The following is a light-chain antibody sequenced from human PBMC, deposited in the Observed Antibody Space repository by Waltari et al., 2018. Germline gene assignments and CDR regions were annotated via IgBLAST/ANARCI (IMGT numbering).Light chain of an antibody. CDR3: CSYATSSPWV. J-gene: IGLJ3*02. Sequence: QSALTQPASVSGSPGQSITISCTGASSSIGDSNVVSWHQQQPGKAPKLMIYEGDKRPSGVSNRFSGSKSGNMASLTISGLQAEDEADYYCCSYATSSPWVFGGGTKVTVL. CDR1: SSSIGDSNV. CDR2: EGD. V-gene: IGLV2-23*01.